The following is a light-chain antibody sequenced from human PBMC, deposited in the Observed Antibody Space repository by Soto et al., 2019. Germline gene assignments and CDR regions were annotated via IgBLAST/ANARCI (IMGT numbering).Light chain of an antibody. CDR3: ALFMGNGISV. J-gene: IGLJ1*01. V-gene: IGLV8-61*01. Sequence: TQGASFSVTPGGSVPPFSALISCSVSTANTPNWYQQTPGQAPRTLIYSTSTRSSGVPDRFSGSILGNKAALTITGAQADDESDYYCALFMGNGISVFGTGT. CDR1: SCSVSTANT. CDR2: STS.